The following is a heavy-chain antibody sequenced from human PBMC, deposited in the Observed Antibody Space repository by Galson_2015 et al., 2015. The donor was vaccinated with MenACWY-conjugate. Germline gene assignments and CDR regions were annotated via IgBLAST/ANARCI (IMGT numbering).Heavy chain of an antibody. CDR2: ISTYNGNT. J-gene: IGHJ4*02. V-gene: IGHV1-18*04. D-gene: IGHD5-24*01. CDR3: ARDGPPDGYNYGDY. CDR1: GYTFTNNA. Sequence: SVKVSCKASGYTFTNNAISWVRQAPGQGLEWMGWISTYNGNTNYAQNLQGRVTMTTDTSTSTAYMELRSLRSDDTAVYYCARDGPPDGYNYGDYGGQGPLVPVSS.